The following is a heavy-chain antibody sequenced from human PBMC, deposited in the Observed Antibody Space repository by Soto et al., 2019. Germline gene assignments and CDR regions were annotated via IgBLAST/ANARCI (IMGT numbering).Heavy chain of an antibody. CDR2: INPNSGGT. CDR1: GYTFAGYY. V-gene: IGHV1-2*04. Sequence: ASVKVSCKASGYTFAGYYMHWVRQAPGQGLEWMGWINPNSGGTNYAQKFQGWVTMTGDTSISTAYMELSRLRSEDTAVYYCARTRKGYYYGMDVWGQGTTVTVSS. J-gene: IGHJ6*02. CDR3: ARTRKGYYYGMDV.